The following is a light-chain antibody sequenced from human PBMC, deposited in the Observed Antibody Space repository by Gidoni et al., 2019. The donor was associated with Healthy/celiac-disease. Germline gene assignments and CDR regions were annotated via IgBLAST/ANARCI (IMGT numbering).Light chain of an antibody. CDR2: DAS. Sequence: EIVLTQSPATLSLSPGDRATLSCRASQSVSSYLAWYQQNPGQAPRLLIYDASNRATGLPARFICSGSGTDFTLTIRSLEPEDFAVYYCQQRSNWLFTFGPGTKVDIK. CDR1: QSVSSY. V-gene: IGKV3-11*01. J-gene: IGKJ3*01. CDR3: QQRSNWLFT.